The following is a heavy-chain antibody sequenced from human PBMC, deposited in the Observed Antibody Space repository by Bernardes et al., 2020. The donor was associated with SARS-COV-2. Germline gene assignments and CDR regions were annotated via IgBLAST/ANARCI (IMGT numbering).Heavy chain of an antibody. CDR3: ARRRSGWSEEPFDY. J-gene: IGHJ4*02. CDR1: GGSISSGSYY. D-gene: IGHD6-19*01. CDR2: VYFSGIT. Sequence: SETLSLTCTVSGGSISSGSYYWGWIRQPPGKGLEWIGSVYFSGITYYNPSLKSRVTISVDTSKNQFSLKLSSVTAADTAVYYCARRRSGWSEEPFDYWGQGTLVTVSS. V-gene: IGHV4-39*01.